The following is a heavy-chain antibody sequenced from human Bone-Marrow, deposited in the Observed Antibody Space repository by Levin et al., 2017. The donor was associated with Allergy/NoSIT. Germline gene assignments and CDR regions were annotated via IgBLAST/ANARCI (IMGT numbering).Heavy chain of an antibody. CDR3: ARGVRVGFVVVVAATVRSSAFDI. Sequence: GESLKISCKASGYTFTSYYMHWVRQAPGQGLEWMGIINPSGGSTSYAQKFQGRVTMTRDTSTSTVYMELSSLRSEDTAVYYCARGVRVGFVVVVAATVRSSAFDIWGQGTMVTVSS. D-gene: IGHD2-15*01. V-gene: IGHV1-46*01. J-gene: IGHJ3*02. CDR2: INPSGGST. CDR1: GYTFTSYY.